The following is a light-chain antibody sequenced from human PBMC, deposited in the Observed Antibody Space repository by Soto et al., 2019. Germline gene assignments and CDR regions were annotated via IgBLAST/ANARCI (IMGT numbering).Light chain of an antibody. J-gene: IGKJ2*01. CDR1: QRLLYSSDKKNY. CDR3: QQYYTTPYT. V-gene: IGKV4-1*01. CDR2: WAS. Sequence: DIVMTQSPGSLAVSLGERATVNCKSSQRLLYSSDKKNYLAWYQQKSGQPPKLLIYWASTRESGVPDRFSGSGSGTDFTLTISSLQAEDVAVYYCQQYYTTPYTFGQGTKLQIK.